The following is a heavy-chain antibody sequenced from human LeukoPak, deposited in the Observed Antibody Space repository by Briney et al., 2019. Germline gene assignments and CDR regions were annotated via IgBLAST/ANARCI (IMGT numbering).Heavy chain of an antibody. V-gene: IGHV4-61*02. CDR2: IYTSGST. CDR1: GGSISSGSYY. CDR3: ARELVFPSSAEYFQH. Sequence: SETLSLTCTVSGGSISSGSYYWSWIRQPAGKGLEWIGRIYTSGSTNYNPSLKSRVTISVDTSKNQFSLKLSSVTAADTAVYYCARELVFPSSAEYFQHWGQGTLVTVSS. D-gene: IGHD5/OR15-5a*01. J-gene: IGHJ1*01.